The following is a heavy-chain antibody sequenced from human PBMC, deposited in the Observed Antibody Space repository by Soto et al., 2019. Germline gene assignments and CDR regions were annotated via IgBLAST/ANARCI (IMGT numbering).Heavy chain of an antibody. CDR2: ISFEGNTQ. CDR3: ARGAEHQFLSRDYFYGMDV. V-gene: IGHV3-30*05. J-gene: IGHJ6*02. Sequence: QVHLVESGGGVIQPGRSLRLSCAASGFTLSRYGMHWVRQAPGKGLEWVAVISFEGNTQYYADSVKGRFTISRDNSKDTLSLQIPSLRPEDTAVYYCARGAEHQFLSRDYFYGMDVWGQGTTVSVSS. CDR1: GFTLSRYG. D-gene: IGHD1-26*01.